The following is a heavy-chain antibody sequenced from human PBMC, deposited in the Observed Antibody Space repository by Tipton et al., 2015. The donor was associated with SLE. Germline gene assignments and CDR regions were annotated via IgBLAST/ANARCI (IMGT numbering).Heavy chain of an antibody. CDR1: GGSISSYY. Sequence: TLSLTCTVSGGSISSYYWSWIRQSPGKGLEWIGYVYFSGSTNYNPSLESRVTISVDPSKNQFSLKLFSVTAADTAIYYCARESFTNDFYYYMDVWGKGTTVTVSS. CDR2: VYFSGST. V-gene: IGHV4-59*01. J-gene: IGHJ6*03. D-gene: IGHD2-8*01. CDR3: ARESFTNDFYYYMDV.